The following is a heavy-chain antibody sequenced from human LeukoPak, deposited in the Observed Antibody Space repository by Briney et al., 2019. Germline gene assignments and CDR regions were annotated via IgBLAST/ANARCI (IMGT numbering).Heavy chain of an antibody. CDR3: ARHSLGGFGELLYLFDS. D-gene: IGHD3-10*01. CDR1: GGSISSYY. Sequence: PSETLSLTCTVSGGSISSYYWSWIRQPPGKGLEWIGYIYYGGSTNYNPSLKSRVTISVDTSKNQLSLKLSSVTAADTAVYYCARHSLGGFGELLYLFDSWGQGTLVTVSS. J-gene: IGHJ4*02. CDR2: IYYGGST. V-gene: IGHV4-59*08.